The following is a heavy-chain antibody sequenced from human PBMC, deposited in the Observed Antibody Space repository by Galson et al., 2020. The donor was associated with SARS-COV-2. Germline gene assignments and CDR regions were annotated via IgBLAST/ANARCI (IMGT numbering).Heavy chain of an antibody. CDR1: GYTFTSYG. J-gene: IGHJ5*02. CDR3: ARVDCSSTSCLSEYWFDP. CDR2: ISAYNGNT. Sequence: ASVKVSCKASGYTFTSYGISWVRQAPGQGLEWMGWISAYNGNTNYAQKLQGRVTMTTDTSTSTAYMELRSLRSDDTAVYYCARVDCSSTSCLSEYWFDPWGQGTLVTVSS. D-gene: IGHD2-2*01. V-gene: IGHV1-18*01.